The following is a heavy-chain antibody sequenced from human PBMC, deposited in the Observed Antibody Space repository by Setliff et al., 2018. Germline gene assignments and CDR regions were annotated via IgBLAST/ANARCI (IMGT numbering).Heavy chain of an antibody. CDR1: GYTFLSYG. V-gene: IGHV1-18*01. Sequence: ASVKVSCKAVGYTFLSYGLSWVRQAPGQGLEWMGWISAYTGKTDYAQNFQGRVTMTTETSTNTAYLELRSLRYDDTAVYFCARAPRLEWILPTFDYWGQGTLVTVSS. D-gene: IGHD3-3*01. CDR3: ARAPRLEWILPTFDY. CDR2: ISAYTGKT. J-gene: IGHJ4*02.